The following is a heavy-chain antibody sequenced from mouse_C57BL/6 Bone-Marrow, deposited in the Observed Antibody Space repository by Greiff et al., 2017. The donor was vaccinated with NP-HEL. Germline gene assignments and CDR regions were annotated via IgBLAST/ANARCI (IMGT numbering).Heavy chain of an antibody. J-gene: IGHJ3*01. CDR2: IYPGSGNT. CDR3: AKYGSSSWFAY. CDR1: GYTFTDYY. Sequence: VQLQQSGAELVRPGASVKLSCKASGYTFTDYYINWVKQRPGQGLEWIARIYPGSGNTYYNEKFKGKATLTAEKSSSTAYMQLSSLTSEDSAVYFCAKYGSSSWFAYRGQGTLVTVSA. V-gene: IGHV1-76*01. D-gene: IGHD1-1*01.